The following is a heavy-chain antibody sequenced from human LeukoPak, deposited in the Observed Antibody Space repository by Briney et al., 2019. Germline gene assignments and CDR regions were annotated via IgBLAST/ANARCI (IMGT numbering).Heavy chain of an antibody. CDR1: GFTFNTYW. J-gene: IGHJ5*02. V-gene: IGHV3-74*01. CDR3: ARGVNGDSRFDP. Sequence: GGSLRLSCAASGFTFNTYWMHWVRQAPGKGLVWVSRINADGSSTRYADSVKGRFTISRDNAKNTLYLQMNSLRAEDTAVYYCARGVNGDSRFDPWGQGTLVTVSS. D-gene: IGHD4-17*01. CDR2: INADGSST.